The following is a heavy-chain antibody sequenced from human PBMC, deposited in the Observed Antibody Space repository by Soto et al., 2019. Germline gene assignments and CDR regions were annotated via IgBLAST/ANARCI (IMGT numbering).Heavy chain of an antibody. CDR2: LYDVDGS. V-gene: IGHV3-53*01. Sequence: DVQLVESGGGLMQPGESLRLSCAASGLTVSGKKYVAWVRQAPGKGLEWVSALYDVDGSFYSDSVKGRFTTSSDSSKTTVFLLMNDLRPVDAAVYYCATWHEREHAYDVWGQGTTVTVSS. D-gene: IGHD1-1*01. CDR3: ATWHEREHAYDV. CDR1: GLTVSGKKY. J-gene: IGHJ3*01.